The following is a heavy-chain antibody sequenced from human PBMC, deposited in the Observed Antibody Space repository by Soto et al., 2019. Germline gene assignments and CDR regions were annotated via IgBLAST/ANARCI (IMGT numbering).Heavy chain of an antibody. CDR1: GYTFTSYG. J-gene: IGHJ6*02. Sequence: GASVKVSCKASGYTFTSYGISWVRQAPGQGLEWMGWISAYNGNTNYAQKLQGRVTMTTDTSTSTAYMELRSLRSDDTAVYYCARGHIVVVTAGYYYYYGMDVWGQGTTVTVSS. D-gene: IGHD2-21*02. CDR2: ISAYNGNT. V-gene: IGHV1-18*01. CDR3: ARGHIVVVTAGYYYYYGMDV.